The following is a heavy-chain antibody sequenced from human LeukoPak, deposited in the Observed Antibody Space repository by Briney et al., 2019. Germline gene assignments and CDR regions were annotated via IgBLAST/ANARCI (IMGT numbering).Heavy chain of an antibody. CDR3: ARHEFDSGSLPYFDY. CDR1: GGSIRGYY. D-gene: IGHD3-10*01. CDR2: IYYSGST. Sequence: SETLSLTCTVSGGSIRGYYWNWIRQPPGKGLEWIGYIYYSGSTNYNPSLKSRVTISVDTSKNQFSLKLSAVTAADTAVYYCARHEFDSGSLPYFDYWGQGILVTVSS. J-gene: IGHJ4*02. V-gene: IGHV4-59*08.